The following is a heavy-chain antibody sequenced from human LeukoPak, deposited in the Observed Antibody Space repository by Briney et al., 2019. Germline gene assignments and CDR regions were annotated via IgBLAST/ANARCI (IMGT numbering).Heavy chain of an antibody. Sequence: GGSLRLSCAASGFTFSLYDMHWVRQAPGKGLEWVADISYDVSTKHYADSVKGRFTISRHNSKYALYLQMNSLGAEDTAVYYCAKDVTGSYPLWGQGTLVTVCS. CDR2: ISYDVSTK. CDR3: AKDVTGSYPL. J-gene: IGHJ4*02. CDR1: GFTFSLYD. V-gene: IGHV3-30*18. D-gene: IGHD1-20*01.